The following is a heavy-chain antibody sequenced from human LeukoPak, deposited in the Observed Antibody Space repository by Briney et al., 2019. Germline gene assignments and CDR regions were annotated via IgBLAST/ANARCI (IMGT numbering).Heavy chain of an antibody. V-gene: IGHV4-4*07. J-gene: IGHJ4*02. CDR1: GGSIGSYY. D-gene: IGHD6-19*01. Sequence: SETLSLTCTVSGGSIGSYYWSWMRQFAGNGLEWIGRIYNSGTTHYNPSLKSRVTISVDTSKNQISLKLTSVTAADKAVYYCASDGGRSNLAVLWGQGTLVTVSS. CDR3: ASDGGRSNLAVL. CDR2: IYNSGTT.